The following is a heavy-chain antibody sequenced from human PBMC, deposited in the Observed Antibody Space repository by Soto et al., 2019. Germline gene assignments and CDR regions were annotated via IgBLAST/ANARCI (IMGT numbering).Heavy chain of an antibody. V-gene: IGHV1-69*12. D-gene: IGHD3-3*02. CDR2: IMPVFRRP. CDR1: GGTFRTSA. CDR3: ARDKDRPQLGGNYYYILDV. Sequence: VQLVQSGAEVKKPGSSVKVSCKASGGTFRTSAISWVRQAPGQALEWVGGIMPVFRRPKYAQNFQGRVTISADESTSTAYMELSSLRSDDTAVYYCARDKDRPQLGGNYYYILDVWGLGTAVTVSS. J-gene: IGHJ6*02.